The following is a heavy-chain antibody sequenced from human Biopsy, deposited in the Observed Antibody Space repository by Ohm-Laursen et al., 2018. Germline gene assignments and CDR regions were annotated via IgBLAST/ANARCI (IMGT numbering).Heavy chain of an antibody. CDR3: AGGSFCFGGIYYYYGLDV. D-gene: IGHD3-10*01. CDR2: KNTIRGKT. J-gene: IGHJ6*02. CDR1: GYTFTSYG. V-gene: IGHV1-8*01. Sequence: GASVNVSCKASGYTFTSYGVNWVRQATGQGLGWVGWKNTIRGKTDYAQKFQGRVTMNSNTSIRTAYIELSRLRSVDTAVYYSAGGSFCFGGIYYYYGLDVWGQGTTVTVSS.